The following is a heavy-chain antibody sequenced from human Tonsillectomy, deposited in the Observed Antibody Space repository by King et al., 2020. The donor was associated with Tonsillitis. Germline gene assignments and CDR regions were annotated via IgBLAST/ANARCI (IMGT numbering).Heavy chain of an antibody. CDR1: GGSFSGYY. Sequence: VQLQQWGAGLLKPSETLSLTCAVYGGSFSGYYWSWIRQPPGKGLEWIGEINHIGSTNYNPSLKSRVTISVDTSKNPVSLKLSSVTAADTAVYYCARGRGLTTSFYFDYWGQGTLVSVSS. CDR2: INHIGST. CDR3: ARGRGLTTSFYFDY. V-gene: IGHV4-34*01. D-gene: IGHD4-11*01. J-gene: IGHJ4*02.